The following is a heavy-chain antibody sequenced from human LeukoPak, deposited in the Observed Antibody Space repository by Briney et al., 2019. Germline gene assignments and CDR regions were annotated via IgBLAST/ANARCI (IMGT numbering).Heavy chain of an antibody. V-gene: IGHV4-4*02. CDR1: GGSISSSNW. CDR2: IYHSGST. D-gene: IGHD6-13*01. Sequence: PSETLSLTCAVSGGSISSSNWWSWVRQPPGKGLEWIGEIYHSGSTNYSPSLKSRVTISVDKSKNQFSLKLSFVTAADTAVYYCARSGYSISWYGYWGQGTLVTVSS. J-gene: IGHJ4*02. CDR3: ARSGYSISWYGY.